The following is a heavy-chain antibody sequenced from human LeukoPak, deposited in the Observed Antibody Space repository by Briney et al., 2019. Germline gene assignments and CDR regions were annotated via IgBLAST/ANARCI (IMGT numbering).Heavy chain of an antibody. J-gene: IGHJ4*02. D-gene: IGHD3-22*01. Sequence: GASVKLSCKASGYTFTGYYMHWVRQAPGQGLEWMGWINPNSGGTNYAQKFQGRVTMTRDTSISTAYMELSRLRADDSAVYYCARVYDSSGFSVYWGQGTLVTVSS. CDR1: GYTFTGYY. CDR3: ARVYDSSGFSVY. CDR2: INPNSGGT. V-gene: IGHV1-2*02.